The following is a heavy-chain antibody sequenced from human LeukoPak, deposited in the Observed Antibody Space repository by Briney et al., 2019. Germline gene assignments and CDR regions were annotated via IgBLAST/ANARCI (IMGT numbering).Heavy chain of an antibody. Sequence: GGSLRLSCAASGVTFSSHWMHWVRQAPGKGLVWVSRITNDGSSTTYAESVKGRFTISRDNAKNMLYLQVNSLRAEDTAVYYCARDSNYYDSSGYYFGWGQGTLVTVSS. CDR2: ITNDGSST. V-gene: IGHV3-74*01. CDR1: GVTFSSHW. J-gene: IGHJ4*02. CDR3: ARDSNYYDSSGYYFG. D-gene: IGHD3-22*01.